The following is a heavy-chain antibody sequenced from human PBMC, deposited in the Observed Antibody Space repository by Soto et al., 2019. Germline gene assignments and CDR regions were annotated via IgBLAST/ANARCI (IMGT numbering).Heavy chain of an antibody. J-gene: IGHJ6*02. V-gene: IGHV3-30*18. CDR1: GFTFSSYG. CDR3: AKDLLEWLSLENYYYYGMDV. CDR2: ISYDGSNK. Sequence: GGSLRLSCAASGFTFSSYGMHWVRQAPGKGLEWVAVISYDGSNKYYADSVKGRFTISRDNSKNTLYLQMNSLRAEDTAVYYCAKDLLEWLSLENYYYYGMDVWGQGTTVTVSS. D-gene: IGHD3-3*01.